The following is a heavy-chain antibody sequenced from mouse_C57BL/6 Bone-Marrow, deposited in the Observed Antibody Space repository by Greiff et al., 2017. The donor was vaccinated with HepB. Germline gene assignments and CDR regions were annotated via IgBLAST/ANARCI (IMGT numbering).Heavy chain of an antibody. V-gene: IGHV10-3*01. Sequence: GGGLVQPKGSLKLSCAASGFTFNTYAMHWVRQAPGKGLEWVARIRSKSSNYATYYADSVKDRFTISRDDSQSMLYLQMNNLKTEDTAMYYCVREDYSNYQVPYYYAMDYWGQGTSVTVSS. J-gene: IGHJ4*01. CDR3: VREDYSNYQVPYYYAMDY. D-gene: IGHD2-5*01. CDR2: IRSKSSNYAT. CDR1: GFTFNTYA.